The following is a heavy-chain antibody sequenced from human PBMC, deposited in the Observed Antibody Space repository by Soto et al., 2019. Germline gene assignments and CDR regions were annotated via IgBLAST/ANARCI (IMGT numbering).Heavy chain of an antibody. D-gene: IGHD5-18*01. Sequence: SETLSLTLTVSGAPITGYYWSWILQPPGKGLAWIGSIYSSFISDYSPSLKSRVTISICTSKNQFSPELDSVTAADTAVYFCARSLASAGYTYGNFDSWGQGTLVTVS. CDR2: IYSSFIS. CDR1: GAPITGYY. CDR3: ARSLASAGYTYGNFDS. J-gene: IGHJ4*02. V-gene: IGHV4-59*01.